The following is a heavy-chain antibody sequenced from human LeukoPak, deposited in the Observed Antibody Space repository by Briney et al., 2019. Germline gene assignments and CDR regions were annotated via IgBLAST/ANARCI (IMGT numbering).Heavy chain of an antibody. V-gene: IGHV3-7*01. D-gene: IGHD6-19*01. CDR1: GFTFSNYY. CDR3: ARWLYSSGWAIDY. CDR2: IRQDGSAQ. J-gene: IGHJ4*02. Sequence: GGSLRLSCAASGFTFSNYYMNWVRQAPGKGLEWVANIRQDGSAQFYADSVKGRFTISRDNAKNSLYLQMNSLRDEDTAVYYCARWLYSSGWAIDYWGQGTLVTVSS.